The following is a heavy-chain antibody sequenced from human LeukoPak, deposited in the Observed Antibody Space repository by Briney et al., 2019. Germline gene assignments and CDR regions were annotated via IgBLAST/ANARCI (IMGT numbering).Heavy chain of an antibody. CDR1: GFTFSSHS. CDR2: MTSTNNI. CDR3: ARAQTLFWEFDGFDI. J-gene: IGHJ3*02. Sequence: PGGSLRLSCAASGFTFSSHSINWVRQAPGKGLEWIATMTSTNNIYYADSVKGRFTISRENAENSVYLQMNSLRDEDTAVYSCARAQTLFWEFDGFDIWGRGTKVTVSS. V-gene: IGHV3-69-1*01. D-gene: IGHD3-3*01.